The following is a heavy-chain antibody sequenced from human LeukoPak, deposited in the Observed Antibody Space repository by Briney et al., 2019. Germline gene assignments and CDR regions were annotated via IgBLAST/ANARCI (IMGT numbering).Heavy chain of an antibody. CDR3: ARATRGYSSGWYGY. CDR2: IYYSGST. D-gene: IGHD6-19*01. Sequence: SETLSLTCTVSGGSISSYYWSWIRQPPGKGLEWNGYIYYSGSTNYNPSLKSRVTISVDTSKNQFSLKLSSVTAADTAVYYCARATRGYSSGWYGYWGQGTLVTVSS. V-gene: IGHV4-59*01. CDR1: GGSISSYY. J-gene: IGHJ4*02.